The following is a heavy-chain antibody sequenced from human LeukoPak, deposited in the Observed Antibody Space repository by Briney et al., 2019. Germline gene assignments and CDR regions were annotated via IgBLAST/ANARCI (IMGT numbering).Heavy chain of an antibody. Sequence: PGGSLRLSCAASGFTFSSYAMSWVRQAPGKGLEWVSAISGSGGSTYYADSVKGRFTISRDNSKNTLYLQMNSLRAEDTAVYYCAKGGSYYDFWSGSVWFDPWGQGTLVTVSS. CDR2: ISGSGGST. J-gene: IGHJ5*02. D-gene: IGHD3-3*01. CDR1: GFTFSSYA. CDR3: AKGGSYYDFWSGSVWFDP. V-gene: IGHV3-23*01.